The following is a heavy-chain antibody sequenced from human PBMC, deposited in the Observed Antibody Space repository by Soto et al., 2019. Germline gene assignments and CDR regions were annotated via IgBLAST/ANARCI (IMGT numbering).Heavy chain of an antibody. D-gene: IGHD1-26*01. J-gene: IGHJ4*02. Sequence: ASETLSLTCLVSGGSIIKCNYSWTWTRQPPGKALEWIGYIYYSGSTNYNPPLKSRVTIPVDSSKNQFTLKLSSVTAADTAVYYCARVSGSYYPQALSLDYWGQGTLVTVSS. V-gene: IGHV4-61*01. CDR2: IYYSGST. CDR3: ARVSGSYYPQALSLDY. CDR1: GGSIIKCNYS.